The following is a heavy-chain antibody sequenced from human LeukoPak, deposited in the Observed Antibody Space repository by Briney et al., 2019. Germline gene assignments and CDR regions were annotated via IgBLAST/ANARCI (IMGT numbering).Heavy chain of an antibody. CDR3: ARDGRFPPEVLPRYFDY. CDR1: GVSISSDDYF. J-gene: IGHJ4*02. Sequence: SETLSLTCTVSGVSISSDDYFWGWIRQPPGKGLEWIGNIYYSGSTYYNPSLKSRVTISVETSKNQFSLKLSSVTAADTAVYYCARDGRFPPEVLPRYFDYWGQGTLVTVSS. CDR2: IYYSGST. D-gene: IGHD1-26*01. V-gene: IGHV4-39*07.